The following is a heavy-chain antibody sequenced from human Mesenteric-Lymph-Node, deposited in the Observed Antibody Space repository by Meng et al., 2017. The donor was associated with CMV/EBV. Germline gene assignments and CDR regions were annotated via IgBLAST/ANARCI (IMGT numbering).Heavy chain of an antibody. Sequence: FTFSDYWMHWVRQAPGKGLAWISRINGHGSDTNYADSVKGRFTISRDNARNTLYLQMNSLRAEDTALFYCARSGFYGSGSYFWYFDLWGRGTLVTVSS. CDR2: INGHGSDT. V-gene: IGHV3-74*01. J-gene: IGHJ2*01. CDR3: ARSGFYGSGSYFWYFDL. CDR1: FTFSDYW. D-gene: IGHD3-10*01.